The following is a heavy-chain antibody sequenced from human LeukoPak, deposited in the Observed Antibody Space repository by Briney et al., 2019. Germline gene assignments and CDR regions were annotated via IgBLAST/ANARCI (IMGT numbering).Heavy chain of an antibody. Sequence: SQTLSLTCTVSGGSISSGSYYWSWIRQPAGKGLEWIGRIYTSGSTNYNPSLKSRVTISVDTSKNRFSLKLSSVTAAHTAVYYCARGVVPAASFAPWGQGTLVTVSS. CDR1: GGSISSGSYY. CDR2: IYTSGST. D-gene: IGHD2-2*01. J-gene: IGHJ5*02. V-gene: IGHV4-61*02. CDR3: ARGVVPAASFAP.